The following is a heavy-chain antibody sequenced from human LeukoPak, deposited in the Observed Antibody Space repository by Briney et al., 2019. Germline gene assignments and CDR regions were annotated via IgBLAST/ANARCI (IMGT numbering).Heavy chain of an antibody. D-gene: IGHD4-17*01. CDR3: ARVDYGDLHDAFDI. CDR2: INPNSGGT. CDR1: GYTFTGYY. V-gene: IGHV1-2*02. J-gene: IGHJ3*02. Sequence: ASVKVSCKASGYTFTGYYMHWVRQAPGQGLEWMGWINPNSGGTNYAQKFQGRVTMTRDTSISTAYMELSRLRSDDTAVYYCARVDYGDLHDAFDIWGQGTMVTVSS.